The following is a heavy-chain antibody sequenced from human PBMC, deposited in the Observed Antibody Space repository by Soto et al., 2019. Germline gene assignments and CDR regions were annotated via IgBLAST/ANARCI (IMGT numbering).Heavy chain of an antibody. D-gene: IGHD5-18*01. V-gene: IGHV4-31*03. CDR1: GGSISSGGYY. CDR3: ARVGPVDTAMVDYYYYYMDV. J-gene: IGHJ6*03. CDR2: IYYSGST. Sequence: PSETLSLTCTVSGGSISSGGYYWSWIRQHPGKGLEWIGYIYYSGSTYYNPSLKSRVTISVDKSKNQFSLKLSSVTAADTVVYYFARVGPVDTAMVDYYYYYMDVWGKGTTVTVSS.